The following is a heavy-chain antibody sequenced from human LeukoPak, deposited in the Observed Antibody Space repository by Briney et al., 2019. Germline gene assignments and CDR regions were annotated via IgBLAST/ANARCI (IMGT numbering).Heavy chain of an antibody. D-gene: IGHD5-12*01. J-gene: IGHJ5*02. V-gene: IGHV3-23*01. Sequence: PGGSLRLSCAASGFTFSTFAMSWVRQAPGKGLEWVSAISGSGGGTYYADSVKGRLTISRDNSKNTLYLQMSSLRAEDTAVYYCAKAFSAYENWPPNCFDPWGQGTLVTVSS. CDR1: GFTFSTFA. CDR2: ISGSGGGT. CDR3: AKAFSAYENWPPNCFDP.